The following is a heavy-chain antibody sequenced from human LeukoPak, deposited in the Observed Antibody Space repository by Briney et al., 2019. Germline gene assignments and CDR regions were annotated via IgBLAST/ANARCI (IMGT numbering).Heavy chain of an antibody. CDR2: IIPISGTT. V-gene: IGHV1-69*13. D-gene: IGHD1-26*01. J-gene: IGHJ5*02. Sequence: SVKVSCKSSGGTFTSYAITWVRQAPGQGLEWMGKIIPISGTTNYAQKFQGRVTFTADESTSTAYMELSSLRSEDTALYYCARKLRLGGNWFDPWGQGTLVTVSS. CDR3: ARKLRLGGNWFDP. CDR1: GGTFTSYA.